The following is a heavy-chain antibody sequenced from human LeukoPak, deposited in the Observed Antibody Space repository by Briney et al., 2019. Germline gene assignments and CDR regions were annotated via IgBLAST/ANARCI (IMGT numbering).Heavy chain of an antibody. CDR2: IYYSGST. D-gene: IGHD6-13*01. J-gene: IGHJ6*02. CDR1: GGSISSGGYY. Sequence: PSETLSPTCTVSGGSISSGGYYWSWIRQHPGKGLEWIGYIYYSGSTYYNPSLKSRVTISVDTSKNQFSLKLSSVTAADTAVYYCARDPVEPPISTKLVRRYNYGMDVWGQGTTVTVSS. V-gene: IGHV4-31*03. CDR3: ARDPVEPPISTKLVRRYNYGMDV.